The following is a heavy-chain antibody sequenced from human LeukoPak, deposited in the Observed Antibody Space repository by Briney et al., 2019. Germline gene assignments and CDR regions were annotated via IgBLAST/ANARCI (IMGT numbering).Heavy chain of an antibody. CDR1: GGSFSGYY. Sequence: KPSETLSLTFAVYGGSFSGYYWSWIRQPPGKGLEWIGEINHSGSTNYNPSLKSRVTISVDTSKNQFSLKLSSVTAADTAVYSCAREDQNYYDNAFDIWGQGTMVTVSS. V-gene: IGHV4-34*01. D-gene: IGHD3-22*01. J-gene: IGHJ3*02. CDR3: AREDQNYYDNAFDI. CDR2: INHSGST.